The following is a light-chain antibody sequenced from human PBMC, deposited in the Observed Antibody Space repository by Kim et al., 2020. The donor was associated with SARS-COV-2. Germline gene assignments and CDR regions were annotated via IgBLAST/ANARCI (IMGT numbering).Light chain of an antibody. CDR1: SLRDYY. V-gene: IGLV3-19*01. J-gene: IGLJ1*01. CDR3: NSRASSGDRYV. CDR2: SKN. Sequence: VRITCQGDSLRDYYASWYRQKPGQAPVLVIYSKNSRPSGIPDRFSGSSSGDTASLTITGAQAEDEADYYCNSRASSGDRYVFGTGTKVTVL.